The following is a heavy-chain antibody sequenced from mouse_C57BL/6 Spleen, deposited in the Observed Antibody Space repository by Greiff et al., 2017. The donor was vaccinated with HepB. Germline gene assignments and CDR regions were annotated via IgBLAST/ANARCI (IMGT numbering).Heavy chain of an antibody. CDR3: ASRITTVVATDWYFDV. J-gene: IGHJ1*03. CDR2: INPSTGGT. CDR1: GYSFTGYY. V-gene: IGHV1-42*01. Sequence: VQLKESGPELVKPGASVKISCKASGYSFTGYYMNWVKQSPEKSLEWIGEINPSTGGTTYNQKFKAKATLTVDKSSSTAYMQLKSLTSEDSAVYYCASRITTVVATDWYFDVWGTGTTVTVSS. D-gene: IGHD1-1*01.